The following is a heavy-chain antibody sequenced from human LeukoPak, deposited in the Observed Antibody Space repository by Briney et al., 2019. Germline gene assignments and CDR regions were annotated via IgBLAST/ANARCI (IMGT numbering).Heavy chain of an antibody. CDR1: GGSISSGDYY. D-gene: IGHD3-10*01. CDR3: ARHETYYHGSGSYRNWFDP. CDR2: IYYSGST. Sequence: PSQTLSLTCTVSGGSISSGDYYWSWIRQPPGKGLEWIGYIYYSGSTYYNPSLKSRVTISVDTSKNQFSLKLSSVTAADTAVYYCARHETYYHGSGSYRNWFDPWGQGTLVTASS. V-gene: IGHV4-30-4*08. J-gene: IGHJ5*02.